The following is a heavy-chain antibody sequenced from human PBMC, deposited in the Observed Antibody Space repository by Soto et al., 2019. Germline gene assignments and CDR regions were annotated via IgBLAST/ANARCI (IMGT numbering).Heavy chain of an antibody. CDR3: AREGYPFDY. CDR1: GGTFSSYT. D-gene: IGHD5-12*01. Sequence: SVKVSCKASGGTFSSYTISWVRQAPGQGLEWMGRIIPILGIANYADSVKGRFTISRDNAKNSLYLQMNSLRDEDTAVYYCAREGYPFDYWGQGTLVTVSS. J-gene: IGHJ4*02. CDR2: IIPILGIA. V-gene: IGHV1-69*04.